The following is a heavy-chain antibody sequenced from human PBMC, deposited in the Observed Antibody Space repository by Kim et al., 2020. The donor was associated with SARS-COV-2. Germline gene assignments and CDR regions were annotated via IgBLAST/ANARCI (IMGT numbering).Heavy chain of an antibody. V-gene: IGHV3-74*01. D-gene: IGHD5-18*01. CDR2: IHPDGSRA. J-gene: IGHJ5*02. CDR3: ARGGGGYNYGLFDP. CDR1: GFTFSSYW. Sequence: GGSLRLSCAASGFTFSSYWMHWVRQAPGKGLLWVSRIHPDGSRAGYADSVKGRFTISRDNAKNALFLEMNSLRVEDTAVYYCARGGGGYNYGLFDPLGQG.